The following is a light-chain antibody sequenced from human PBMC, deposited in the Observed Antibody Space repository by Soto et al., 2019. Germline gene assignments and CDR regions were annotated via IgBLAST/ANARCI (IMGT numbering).Light chain of an antibody. Sequence: QSALTQPASVSGSPGQSITISCTGTSSDVGGYNYVSWYQQHPGKAPKLIIYDVSNRPSGVSDRFSGSKSGNTASLTISGLQAEDEADYYCSSYTSNNTPVFGGGTQLTVL. J-gene: IGLJ3*02. CDR3: SSYTSNNTPV. V-gene: IGLV2-14*03. CDR1: SSDVGGYNY. CDR2: DVS.